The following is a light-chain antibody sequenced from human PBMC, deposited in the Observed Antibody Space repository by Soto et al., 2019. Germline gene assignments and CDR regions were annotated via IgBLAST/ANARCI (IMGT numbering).Light chain of an antibody. J-gene: IGKJ4*01. Sequence: DIQMTQAPSSLSASVGDRVTITCRARQDISTYLAWYQQKPGKVPKLLLSAAYTLQSGVPPRFSGSGSGTDFTLTISSLQHEDVATYYCQKYDNAPLTFGGGTKVEIK. CDR1: QDISTY. V-gene: IGKV1-27*01. CDR3: QKYDNAPLT. CDR2: AAY.